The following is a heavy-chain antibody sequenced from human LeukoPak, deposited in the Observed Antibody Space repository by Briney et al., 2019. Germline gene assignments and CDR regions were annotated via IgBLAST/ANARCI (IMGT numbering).Heavy chain of an antibody. D-gene: IGHD2-15*01. CDR1: GFTFSSYA. CDR2: ISGSGGST. J-gene: IGHJ3*02. CDR3: AKESVVVVAAPDAFDI. V-gene: IGHV3-23*01. Sequence: GGSLRLSCAASGFTFSSYAMSWVRQAPGKGLEWVSAISGSGGSTYYADSVKGRFTISRDNSKNTLYLQMNSLRSEDTAVYYCAKESVVVVAAPDAFDIWGQGTMVTVSS.